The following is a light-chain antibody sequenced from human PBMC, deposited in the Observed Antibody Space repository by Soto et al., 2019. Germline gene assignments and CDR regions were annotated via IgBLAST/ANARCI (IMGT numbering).Light chain of an antibody. CDR1: QGISSY. CDR3: QQYYSYPT. CDR2: AAS. Sequence: AIRMTQSPSSLSASTGDRVTITCRASQGISSYLAWYQQKPGKAPKLLIYAASTLQSGGPSRFSGSGSGTDFTLTISCLQSEDFATYYCQQYYSYPTFGQGTKLEIK. J-gene: IGKJ2*01. V-gene: IGKV1-8*01.